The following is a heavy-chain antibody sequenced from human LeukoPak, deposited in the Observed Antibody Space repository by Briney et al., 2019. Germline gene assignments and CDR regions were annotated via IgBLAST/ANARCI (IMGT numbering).Heavy chain of an antibody. Sequence: QPGGSLRLPCAASGFTFSTFAMSWVRPAPGKGLERVSVLSGSGTTGTYYADSVKGRFTISRDNSKNTLFLEMNSLRAEDSALYYCAKGYSGGSATHFDSWGQGILVTVSS. CDR3: AKGYSGGSATHFDS. J-gene: IGHJ4*02. CDR2: LSGSGTTGT. CDR1: GFTFSTFA. D-gene: IGHD4-23*01. V-gene: IGHV3-23*01.